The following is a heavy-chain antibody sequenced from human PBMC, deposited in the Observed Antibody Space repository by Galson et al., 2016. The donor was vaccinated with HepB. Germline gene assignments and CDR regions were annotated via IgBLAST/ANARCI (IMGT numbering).Heavy chain of an antibody. CDR1: SGSISSSRYY. CDR2: VYYSGTA. Sequence: SETLSLTCSVSSGSISSSRYYWGWIRQPPGKGLEWIGSVYYSGTAYYDPSLKSRVTISIDTSNNQFSLRLSSVTAADTAMYYCGRLGSGGPPDYWGQGTLVTVSS. J-gene: IGHJ4*02. CDR3: GRLGSGGPPDY. D-gene: IGHD2-15*01. V-gene: IGHV4-39*01.